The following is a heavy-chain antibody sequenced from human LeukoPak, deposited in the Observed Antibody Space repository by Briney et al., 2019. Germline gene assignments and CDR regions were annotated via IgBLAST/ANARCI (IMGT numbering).Heavy chain of an antibody. D-gene: IGHD3-22*01. CDR3: ARLPYYYDSSGYYGGHYFDY. CDR1: GGSISSYY. V-gene: IGHV4-34*01. J-gene: IGHJ4*02. CDR2: INHSGST. Sequence: SETLSLTCTVSGGSISSYYWSWIRQPPGKGLEWIGEINHSGSTNYNPSLKSRVTISVDTSKNQFSLKLSSVTAADTAVYYCARLPYYYDSSGYYGGHYFDYWGQGTLVTVSS.